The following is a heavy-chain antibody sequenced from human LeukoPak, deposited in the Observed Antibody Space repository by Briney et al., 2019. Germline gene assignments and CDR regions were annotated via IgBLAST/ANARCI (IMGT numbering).Heavy chain of an antibody. V-gene: IGHV4-34*01. D-gene: IGHD2-2*01. J-gene: IGHJ6*02. CDR3: ARYCSSTSCSEGYGMDV. CDR1: GGSFSGYY. CDR2: INHSGST. Sequence: SETLSLTCAVYGGSFSGYYWSWNRQPPGKGLEWIGEINHSGSTNYNPSLKSRVTISVETSKNQFSLKLSSVTAADTAVYYCARYCSSTSCSEGYGMDVWGQGTTVTVSS.